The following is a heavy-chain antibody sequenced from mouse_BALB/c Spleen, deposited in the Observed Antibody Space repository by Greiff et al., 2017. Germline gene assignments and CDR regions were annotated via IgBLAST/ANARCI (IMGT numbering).Heavy chain of an antibody. CDR2: IDPANGNT. Sequence: VQLKESGAELVKPGASVKLSCTASGFNIKDTYMHWVKQRPEQCLEWIGRIDPANGNTKYDPKFQGKATITADTSSNTAYLQLSSLTSEDTAVYYCARGAPWYAMDYWGQGTSVTVSS. J-gene: IGHJ4*01. V-gene: IGHV14-3*02. CDR3: ARGAPWYAMDY. CDR1: GFNIKDTY.